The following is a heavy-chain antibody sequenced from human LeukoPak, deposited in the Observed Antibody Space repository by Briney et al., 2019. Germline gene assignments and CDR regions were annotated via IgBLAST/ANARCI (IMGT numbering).Heavy chain of an antibody. D-gene: IGHD6-13*01. J-gene: IGHJ4*02. CDR3: AKDIVAAGLFFDY. V-gene: IGHV3-11*01. CDR1: GFTFSDYY. Sequence: PGGSLRLSCTASGFTFSDYYMAWVRQAPGKGLEWVSYISIGGTTIYYADSVKGRFTISRDNAKNSLYLQMNSLRAEDTAVYYCAKDIVAAGLFFDYWGQGALVTVSS. CDR2: ISIGGTTI.